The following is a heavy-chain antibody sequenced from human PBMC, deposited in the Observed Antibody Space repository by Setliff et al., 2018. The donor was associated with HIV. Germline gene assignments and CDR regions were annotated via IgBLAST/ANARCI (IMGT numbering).Heavy chain of an antibody. CDR1: GGSINSGRYY. CDR3: ARHVPRSSRIDY. J-gene: IGHJ4*02. D-gene: IGHD6-13*01. Sequence: PSETLSLTCVVSGGSINSGRYYWAWIRQSPGKGLEWIGSISCNGDPYYNPSLKSRAAISVDVSRSQFSLKLGSVTAADTAVYYCARHVPRSSRIDYWGQGTLVTVSS. V-gene: IGHV4-39*01. CDR2: ISCNGDP.